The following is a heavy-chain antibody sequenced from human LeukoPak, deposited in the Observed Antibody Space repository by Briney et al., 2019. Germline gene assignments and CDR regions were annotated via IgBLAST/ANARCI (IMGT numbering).Heavy chain of an antibody. Sequence: PGGSLRLSCAASGFTFSDYHMIWIRQAPGEGLEWISYISGSGSTIYYADSVKGRFTLSRDNARNTLYLQMNSLRAEGTAVYYCARDNRGGTLDYWGQGTLVTVSS. D-gene: IGHD1-1*01. J-gene: IGHJ4*02. CDR3: ARDNRGGTLDY. CDR2: ISGSGSTI. CDR1: GFTFSDYH. V-gene: IGHV3-11*04.